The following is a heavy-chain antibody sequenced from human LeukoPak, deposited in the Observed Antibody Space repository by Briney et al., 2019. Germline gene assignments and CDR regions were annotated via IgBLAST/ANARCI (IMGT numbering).Heavy chain of an antibody. Sequence: GGSLRLSCVGTGFNFNNYWMTWVRQAPGKGLEWVANINQDESEKYYVDSVKGRFTISRDNAETSLYLQMNSLRAEDTAEYYCARSNTVISNYYYGMDVWGQGTTVTVSS. J-gene: IGHJ6*02. CDR3: ARSNTVISNYYYGMDV. CDR2: INQDESEK. D-gene: IGHD2/OR15-2a*01. CDR1: GFNFNNYW. V-gene: IGHV3-7*04.